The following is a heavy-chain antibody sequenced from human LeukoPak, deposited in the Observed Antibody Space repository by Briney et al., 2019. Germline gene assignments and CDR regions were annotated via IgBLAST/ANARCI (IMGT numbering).Heavy chain of an antibody. D-gene: IGHD3-22*01. CDR3: ASLGITMIVVVPPY. CDR2: IYYSGST. Sequence: SETLSLTCTVSGGSISSSSYYWGWIRQPPGKGLEWIGSIYYSGSTYYNPSLKSRVTISVDTSKNQFSLKLSSVTAADTAVYYCASLGITMIVVVPPYWGQGTLVTVSS. CDR1: GGSISSSSYY. J-gene: IGHJ4*02. V-gene: IGHV4-39*01.